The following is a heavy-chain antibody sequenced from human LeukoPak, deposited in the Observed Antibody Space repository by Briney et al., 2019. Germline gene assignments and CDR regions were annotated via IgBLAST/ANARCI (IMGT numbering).Heavy chain of an antibody. J-gene: IGHJ4*02. Sequence: SQTLSLTCTVSGGSISSGGYSWSWIRQHPGKGLEWIGYIYYSGSTYYNPSLKSRVTISVDTSKNQFSLKLSSVTAADTAVYYCASEEMATIPGFDYWGQGTLVTVSS. CDR3: ASEEMATIPGFDY. D-gene: IGHD5-24*01. CDR2: IYYSGST. CDR1: GGSISSGGYS. V-gene: IGHV4-31*03.